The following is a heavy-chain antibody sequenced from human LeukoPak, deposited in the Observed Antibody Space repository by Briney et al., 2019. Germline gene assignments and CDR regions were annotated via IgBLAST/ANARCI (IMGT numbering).Heavy chain of an antibody. D-gene: IGHD3-10*01. Sequence: PGGSLRLSCAASGFTFSIYAMGWVRQAPGKGPQWVSSISDSGGSTYYADSVKGRFAISRDNSKNTLYLQMNSLRAEDTTVCYCARLMVRGAFYYYYYMDVWGKGTTVTVSS. CDR3: ARLMVRGAFYYYYYMDV. V-gene: IGHV3-23*01. CDR2: ISDSGGST. CDR1: GFTFSIYA. J-gene: IGHJ6*03.